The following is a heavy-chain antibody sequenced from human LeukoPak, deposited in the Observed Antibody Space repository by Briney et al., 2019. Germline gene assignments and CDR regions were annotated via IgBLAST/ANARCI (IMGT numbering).Heavy chain of an antibody. CDR1: GFTVTTNY. CDR2: IHRDGST. Sequence: GGSLRLSCAVSGFTVTTNYMSWVRQAPGKGLEWVSIIHRDGSTYYADSVKGRFTTSRDNSKNTLYIQMNSLRAEDTGVYYCATYGSGSGTFFDSWGQGTLVTVSS. V-gene: IGHV3-66*01. J-gene: IGHJ4*01. CDR3: ATYGSGSGTFFDS. D-gene: IGHD3-10*01.